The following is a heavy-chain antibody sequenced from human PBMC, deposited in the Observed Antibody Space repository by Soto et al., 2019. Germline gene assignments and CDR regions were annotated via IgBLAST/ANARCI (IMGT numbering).Heavy chain of an antibody. Sequence: QVQLVESGGGVVQPGRSLRLSCAASGFTFSSYGMHWVRQAPGKGLEWVAVIWYDGSNKYYADSVKGRFTISRDNSKNTLYLQMNSLRAEDTAVYYCARSGLAVAELDYWGQGTLVTVSS. D-gene: IGHD6-19*01. CDR2: IWYDGSNK. CDR1: GFTFSSYG. J-gene: IGHJ4*02. V-gene: IGHV3-33*01. CDR3: ARSGLAVAELDY.